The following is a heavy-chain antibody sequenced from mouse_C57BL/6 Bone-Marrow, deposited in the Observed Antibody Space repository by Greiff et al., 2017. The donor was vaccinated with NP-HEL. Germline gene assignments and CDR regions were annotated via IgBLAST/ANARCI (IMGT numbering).Heavy chain of an antibody. Sequence: SGAELVRPGASVTLSCKASGYTFTDYEMHWVKQTPVHGLEWIGAIDPETGGTAYNQKFKGKAILTADKSSSTAYMELRSLTSEDSAVYYCTRGGYDGYYGFAYWGQGTLVTVSA. CDR2: IDPETGGT. CDR1: GYTFTDYE. CDR3: TRGGYDGYYGFAY. D-gene: IGHD2-3*01. J-gene: IGHJ3*01. V-gene: IGHV1-15*01.